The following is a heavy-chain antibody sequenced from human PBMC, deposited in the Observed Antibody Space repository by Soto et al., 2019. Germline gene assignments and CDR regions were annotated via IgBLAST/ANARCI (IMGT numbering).Heavy chain of an antibody. J-gene: IGHJ6*02. CDR3: ARSMYSTSAQLCYGMDV. D-gene: IGHD6-6*01. CDR1: GYSIRSGYF. V-gene: IGHV4-38-2*01. CDR2: MYHSGIT. Sequence: SETLSLTCAVSGYSIRSGYFWGWIRQPPGKGLEWIGSMYHSGITYYNLSLKSRVTISVDTSKNQLSLKLSSATAADTAVYYCARSMYSTSAQLCYGMDVWGQGTTVTVSS.